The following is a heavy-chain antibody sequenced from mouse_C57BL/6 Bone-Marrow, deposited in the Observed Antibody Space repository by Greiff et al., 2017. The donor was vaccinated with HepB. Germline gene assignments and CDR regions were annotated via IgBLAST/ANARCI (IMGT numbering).Heavy chain of an antibody. D-gene: IGHD2-1*01. CDR2: SRNKANDDTT. CDR3: ARDVFYRPWFAY. CDR1: GFTFSDFY. Sequence: EVKVVESGGGLVQSGRSLRLSCATSGFTFSDFYMEWVRQAPGKGLEWIAASRNKANDDTTEYSASVKGRFIVSRDTSQSILYLQMNALRAEDTAIYYCARDVFYRPWFAYWGQGTLVTVSA. J-gene: IGHJ3*01. V-gene: IGHV7-1*01.